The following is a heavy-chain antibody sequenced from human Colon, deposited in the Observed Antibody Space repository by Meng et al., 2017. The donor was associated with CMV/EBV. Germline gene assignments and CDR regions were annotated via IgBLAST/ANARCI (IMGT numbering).Heavy chain of an antibody. CDR2: IRYDGAVT. CDR1: ELTFGSYG. CDR3: AKTTDSTLPYYYYGMDV. V-gene: IGHV3-30*02. Sequence: GESLKISCASSELTFGSYGMHWVRQAPGKGLEWVVFIRYDGAVTYYADSVKGRFTISRDNSRNTLHLQINGLRADDTAVYYCAKTTDSTLPYYYYGMDVWGQGTTVTVSS. D-gene: IGHD6-13*01. J-gene: IGHJ6*02.